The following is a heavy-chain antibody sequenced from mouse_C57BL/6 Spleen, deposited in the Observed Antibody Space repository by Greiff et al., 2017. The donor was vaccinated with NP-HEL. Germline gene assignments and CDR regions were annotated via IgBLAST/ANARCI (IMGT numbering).Heavy chain of an antibody. J-gene: IGHJ4*01. D-gene: IGHD3-2*02. V-gene: IGHV1-53*01. CDR2: INPSNGGT. CDR3: ARESSGYPYYYAMDY. Sequence: QVQLQQPGTELVKPGASVKLSCKASGYTFTSYWMHWVKQRPGQGLEWIGNINPSNGGTNYNEKFKSKATLTVDKSSSTAYMQLSSLTSEDSAVYYCARESSGYPYYYAMDYWGQGTSVTVSS. CDR1: GYTFTSYW.